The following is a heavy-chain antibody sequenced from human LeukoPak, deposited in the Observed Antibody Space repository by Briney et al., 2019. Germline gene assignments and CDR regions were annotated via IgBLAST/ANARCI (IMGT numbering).Heavy chain of an antibody. CDR1: GGSFSGYY. CDR2: INHSGST. CDR3: ARNARSGWYYFDY. J-gene: IGHJ4*02. D-gene: IGHD6-19*01. V-gene: IGHV4-34*01. Sequence: SETLSLTCAVYGGSFSGYYWSWIRQPPGKGLEWIGEINHSGSTNYNPSLKSRVTISVDTSKNQFSLKLSSVTAADTAVYYGARNARSGWYYFDYWGQGTLVTVSS.